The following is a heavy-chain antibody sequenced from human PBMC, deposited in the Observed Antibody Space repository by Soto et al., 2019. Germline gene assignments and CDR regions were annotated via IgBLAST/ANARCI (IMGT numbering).Heavy chain of an antibody. CDR3: ARGVAFEGVPDY. CDR1: GFTFSSYS. V-gene: IGHV3-21*01. Sequence: EVQLVESGGGLVKPGGSLRLSCAASGFTFSSYSMNWVRQAPGKGLEWVSSISSSSSYIYYADSVKGRFTISRDNAKNSLYLQMNSLRAEDTAVYYCARGVAFEGVPDYWGQGTLVTVSS. CDR2: ISSSSSYI. D-gene: IGHD3-16*01. J-gene: IGHJ4*02.